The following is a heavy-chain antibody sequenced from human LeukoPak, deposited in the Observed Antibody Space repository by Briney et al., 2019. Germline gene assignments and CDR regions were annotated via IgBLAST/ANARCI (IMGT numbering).Heavy chain of an antibody. J-gene: IGHJ5*02. CDR1: GYSFTTYW. Sequence: GESLQISCQTSGYSFTTYWIGWVRQMPGKGLEWMGIVYPGDSNTIYSPSFQGQVTISADKSINTAYLHWSSLKASDTAMYSCARRPARGRFDPWGQGTLVTVSS. V-gene: IGHV5-51*01. CDR3: ARRPARGRFDP. CDR2: VYPGDSNT.